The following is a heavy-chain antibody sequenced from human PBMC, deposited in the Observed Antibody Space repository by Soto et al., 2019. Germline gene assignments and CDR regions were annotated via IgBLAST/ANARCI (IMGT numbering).Heavy chain of an antibody. V-gene: IGHV3-23*01. CDR1: GFTFSSYA. D-gene: IGHD2-15*01. CDR2: ISGSGGST. J-gene: IGHJ5*02. CDR3: AKDRVSAPEVEVDWFDP. Sequence: EVQLLESGGGLVQPGGSLRLSCAASGFTFSSYAMSWVRQAPGKRLEWVSAISGSGGSTYYADSVKGRFTISRDNSKNTLYLQMNSLRAEDTAVYYCAKDRVSAPEVEVDWFDPWGQGTLVTVSS.